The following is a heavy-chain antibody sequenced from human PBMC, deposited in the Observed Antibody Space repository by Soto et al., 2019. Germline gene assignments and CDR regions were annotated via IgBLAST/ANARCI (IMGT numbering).Heavy chain of an antibody. V-gene: IGHV1-24*01. CDR2: FDPEDGET. J-gene: IGHJ6*02. D-gene: IGHD1-26*01. CDR3: ETTREGGTRASYHYYGMDV. CDR1: GYTLTELS. Sequence: ASVKVSCKVSGYTLTELSMHWVRQAPGKGLEWMGGFDPEDGETIYAQKFQGRVTMTEDTSTDTAYMELSSLRSEDTAVYYCETTREGGTRASYHYYGMDVWGHGTTVTVSS.